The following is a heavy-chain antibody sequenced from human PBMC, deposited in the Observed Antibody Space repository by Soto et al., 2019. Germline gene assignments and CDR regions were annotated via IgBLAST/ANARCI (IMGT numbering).Heavy chain of an antibody. J-gene: IGHJ6*02. D-gene: IGHD3-3*01. CDR3: PRESWSSAHYYVYSAMDV. V-gene: IGHV1-18*04. CDR1: GYTFIAYG. Sequence: ASAKVSCRASGYTFIAYGISWVRQAPVQDLEWMGWISGYNGDTRNAQNLQGRITMTTDASTNTAYMDLRTPRSDDTAVYYCPRESWSSAHYYVYSAMDVWGQGATVTLS. CDR2: ISGYNGDT.